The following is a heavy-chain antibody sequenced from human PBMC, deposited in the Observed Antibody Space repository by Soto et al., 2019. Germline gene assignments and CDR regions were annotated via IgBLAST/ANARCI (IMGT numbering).Heavy chain of an antibody. V-gene: IGHV3-74*01. CDR3: ATMAGTQPY. CDR1: GFAFSRFP. Sequence: GGSLRLSCAASGFAFSRFPMHWVRQAPGKGLVWVSRIGPDGSDTTYADSVKGRFTISRDNAKNIVYLQVSSLRAEDTALYYCATMAGTQPYWGQGTLVPVSS. J-gene: IGHJ4*02. D-gene: IGHD6-19*01. CDR2: IGPDGSDT.